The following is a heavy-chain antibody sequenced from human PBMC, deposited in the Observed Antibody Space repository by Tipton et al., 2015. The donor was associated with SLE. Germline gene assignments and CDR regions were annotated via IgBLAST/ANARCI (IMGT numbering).Heavy chain of an antibody. V-gene: IGHV4-30-4*01. CDR1: GGSISSSSYY. J-gene: IGHJ3*02. D-gene: IGHD3-22*01. CDR3: ARDSYDSSGYYPDAFDI. Sequence: TLSLTCTVSGGSISSSSYYWGWIRQPPGKGLEWIGYIYYSGSTYYNPSLKSRVTISVDTSKNQFSLKLSSVTAADTAVYYCARDSYDSSGYYPDAFDIWGQGTMVTVSS. CDR2: IYYSGST.